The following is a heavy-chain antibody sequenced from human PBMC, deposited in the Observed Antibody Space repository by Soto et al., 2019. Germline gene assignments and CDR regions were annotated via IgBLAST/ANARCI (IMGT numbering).Heavy chain of an antibody. CDR2: IYYSGST. V-gene: IGHV4-31*03. D-gene: IGHD3-16*01. CDR3: ARETRFGAVNWFDP. Sequence: SETLSLTCTVSGGSISSGDYYWSWIRQHPGKGLEWIGYIYYSGSTYYNPFLKSRVTISIDTSKNQFSLKLSSVAAADTAVYYCARETRFGAVNWFDPWGQGTLVTVSS. CDR1: GGSISSGDYY. J-gene: IGHJ5*02.